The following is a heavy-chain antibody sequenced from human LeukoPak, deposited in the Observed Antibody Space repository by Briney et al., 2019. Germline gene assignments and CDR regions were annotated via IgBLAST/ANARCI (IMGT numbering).Heavy chain of an antibody. Sequence: EASVKVSCKASGYTFTGYYMHWVRQAPGQGLEWMGWINPNSGGTNYAQKFQGRVTMTRDTSISTAYMELSRLRSDDTAVYYCARVPIVVVPAAIDYWGQGTLVTVSS. CDR1: GYTFTGYY. V-gene: IGHV1-2*02. CDR2: INPNSGGT. J-gene: IGHJ4*02. CDR3: ARVPIVVVPAAIDY. D-gene: IGHD2-2*01.